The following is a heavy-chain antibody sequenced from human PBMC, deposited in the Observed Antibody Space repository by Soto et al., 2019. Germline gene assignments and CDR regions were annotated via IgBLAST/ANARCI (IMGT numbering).Heavy chain of an antibody. J-gene: IGHJ6*02. Sequence: PSQTLSLTLVVSGDNVSSNSAAWNWIRQSPSRGLEWLGRTYYRSKWYNDYAISVKSRITINPDTSKNQFSLQLNSVTPEDTAVYYCARLVAAVHYGMDVWGQGTTVTVSS. V-gene: IGHV6-1*01. CDR1: GDNVSSNSAA. CDR2: TYYRSKWYN. CDR3: ARLVAAVHYGMDV. D-gene: IGHD2-15*01.